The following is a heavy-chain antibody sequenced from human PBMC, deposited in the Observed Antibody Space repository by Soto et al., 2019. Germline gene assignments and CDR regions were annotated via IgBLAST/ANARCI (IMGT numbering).Heavy chain of an antibody. D-gene: IGHD6-13*01. J-gene: IGHJ4*02. CDR1: GFSFSTSAVG. V-gene: IGHV2-5*02. Sequence: QITLTESGPPLVKPTQTLTLTCTFSGFSFSTSAVGVGWIRQPPGKALEWLALIYWDDDKRYSPFLKSRLTTTKATSTTQVVLTMPNIDPVDTGTYYCAPLYWAASGTRYYFAYWGQGTLVTVSS. CDR2: IYWDDDK. CDR3: APLYWAASGTRYYFAY.